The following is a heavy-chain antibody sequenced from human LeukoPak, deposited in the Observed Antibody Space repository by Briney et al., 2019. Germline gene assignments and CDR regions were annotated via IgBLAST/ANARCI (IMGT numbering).Heavy chain of an antibody. D-gene: IGHD1-26*01. CDR1: GGSISSSSYY. CDR3: ARGINSGSYYVRAVYNWFDP. Sequence: SETLSLTCTVSGGSISSSSYYWGWIRQPPGKGLEWIGEINHSGSTNYNPSLKSRVTISVDTSKNQFSLKLSSVTAADTAVYYCARGINSGSYYVRAVYNWFDPWGQGTLVTVSS. J-gene: IGHJ5*02. V-gene: IGHV4-39*07. CDR2: INHSGST.